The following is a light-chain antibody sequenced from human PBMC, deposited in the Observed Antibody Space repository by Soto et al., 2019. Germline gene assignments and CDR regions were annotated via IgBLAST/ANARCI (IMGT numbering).Light chain of an antibody. CDR2: KAS. CDR1: QSISSW. CDR3: QQYNSYPLT. V-gene: IGKV1-5*03. J-gene: IGKJ4*01. Sequence: DIQMTQSPSTLSASVGDRVTITCRASQSISSWLAWYQQKPGEAPNVLIYKASTSGSGVPSRFSGSGSGTEFTLTISSLQPDDFATYYCQQYNSYPLTFGGGTKVDIK.